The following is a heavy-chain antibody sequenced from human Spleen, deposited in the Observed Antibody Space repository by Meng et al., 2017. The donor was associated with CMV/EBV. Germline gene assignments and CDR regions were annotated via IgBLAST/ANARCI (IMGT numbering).Heavy chain of an antibody. J-gene: IGHJ6*02. CDR3: ARGDGYNLEGYYSYAMDV. CDR1: GGTFSTYG. CDR2: INPNTGGT. Sequence: ASVKVSCKASGGTFSTYGLTWVQQAPGQGLEWMGRINPNTGGTNYAQKFQGRVTMTRDTSITTAYMELSRLRSDDTAVYYCARGDGYNLEGYYSYAMDVWGQGTTVTVSS. V-gene: IGHV1-2*06. D-gene: IGHD5-24*01.